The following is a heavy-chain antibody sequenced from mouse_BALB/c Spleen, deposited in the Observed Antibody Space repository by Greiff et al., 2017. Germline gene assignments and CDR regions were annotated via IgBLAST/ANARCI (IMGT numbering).Heavy chain of an antibody. CDR3: ASYYGSSWYFDV. CDR2: ISYSGST. V-gene: IGHV3-2*02. J-gene: IGHJ1*01. CDR1: GYSITSDYA. D-gene: IGHD1-1*01. Sequence: VQLKESGPGLVKPSQSLSLTCTVTGYSITSDYAWNWIRQFPGNKLEWMGYISYSGSTSYNPSLKSRISITRDTSKNQFFLQLNSVTTEDTATYYCASYYGSSWYFDVWGAGTTVTVSS.